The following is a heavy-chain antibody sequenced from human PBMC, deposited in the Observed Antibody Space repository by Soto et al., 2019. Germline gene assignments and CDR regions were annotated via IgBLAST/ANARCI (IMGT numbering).Heavy chain of an antibody. D-gene: IGHD3-10*01. V-gene: IGHV4-59*08. CDR3: ARSGARLWFGELLLSSFDY. CDR1: GGSISSYY. CDR2: IYYSGST. Sequence: SETLSLTCTVSGGSISSYYWSWIRQPPGKGLEWIGYIYYSGSTNYNPSLKSRVTISVDTSKNQFSLKLSSVTAADTAVYYCARSGARLWFGELLLSSFDYWGQGTLVTVSS. J-gene: IGHJ4*02.